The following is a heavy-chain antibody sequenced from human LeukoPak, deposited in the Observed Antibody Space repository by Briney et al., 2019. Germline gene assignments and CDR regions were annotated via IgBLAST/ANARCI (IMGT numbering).Heavy chain of an antibody. D-gene: IGHD3-10*01. Sequence: GGSLRLSCAASGFTFSSYAMSWVRQAPGKGLEWVSAISGSGGSTYYADSVTGRFTISRDNSKNTLYLQMNSLRAEDTAVYYCAKDYYGSGSYYNGIDYWGQGTLVTVSS. V-gene: IGHV3-23*01. CDR3: AKDYYGSGSYYNGIDY. CDR1: GFTFSSYA. CDR2: ISGSGGST. J-gene: IGHJ4*02.